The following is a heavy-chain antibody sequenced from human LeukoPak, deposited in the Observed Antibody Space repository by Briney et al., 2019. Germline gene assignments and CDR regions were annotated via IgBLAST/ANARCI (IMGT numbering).Heavy chain of an antibody. V-gene: IGHV4-4*07. D-gene: IGHD3-10*01. J-gene: IGHJ6*03. CDR3: ARGRGELFYYYYYMDV. Sequence: PSETLSLTCTVSGGSISSYYWSWIRQPAGKGLEWIGRIYTSGSTYYNPSLKSRVTISVDTSKNQFSLKLSSVTAADTAVYYCARGRGELFYYYYYMDVWGKGTTVTVSS. CDR2: IYTSGST. CDR1: GGSISSYY.